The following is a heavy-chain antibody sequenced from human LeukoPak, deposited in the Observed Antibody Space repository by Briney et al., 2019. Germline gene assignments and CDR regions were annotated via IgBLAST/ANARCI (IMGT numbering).Heavy chain of an antibody. Sequence: SETLSLTCTVSGGSISSGDYYWSWIRQPPGKGLEWIGYIYYSGSTYYNPSLKSRVTISVDTSKNQFSLKLSSVTAADTAVYYCARVRGAPKLWFDPWGQGTLVTVSS. CDR1: GGSISSGDYY. J-gene: IGHJ5*02. D-gene: IGHD3-10*01. CDR3: ARVRGAPKLWFDP. V-gene: IGHV4-30-4*01. CDR2: IYYSGST.